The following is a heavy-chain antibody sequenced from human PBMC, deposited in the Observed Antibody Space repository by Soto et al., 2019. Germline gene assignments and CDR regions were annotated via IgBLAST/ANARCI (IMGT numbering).Heavy chain of an antibody. CDR2: ISAYNGNT. Sequence: QVQLVQSGAEVKEPGASVKVSCKASGYNFTNFGISWVRQAPGQGLEWMGWISAYNGNTNYAQKLQGRVTMTTDTSTSTAYMEVRSLRSDDTAVYYCARVITIFGVVIPTPDFDYWGQGTLVTVSS. V-gene: IGHV1-18*01. D-gene: IGHD3-3*01. CDR3: ARVITIFGVVIPTPDFDY. J-gene: IGHJ4*02. CDR1: GYNFTNFG.